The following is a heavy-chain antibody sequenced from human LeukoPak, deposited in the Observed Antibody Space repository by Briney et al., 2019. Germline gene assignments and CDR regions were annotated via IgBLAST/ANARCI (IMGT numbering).Heavy chain of an antibody. V-gene: IGHV3-53*01. D-gene: IGHD1-1*01. CDR2: IYSGGST. Sequence: SVIYSGGSTYYADSVKGRFTISRDNSKNTLYLQMNSLRAEDTAVYYCAREHGGTDHFDYWGQGTLVTVSS. J-gene: IGHJ4*02. CDR3: AREHGGTDHFDY.